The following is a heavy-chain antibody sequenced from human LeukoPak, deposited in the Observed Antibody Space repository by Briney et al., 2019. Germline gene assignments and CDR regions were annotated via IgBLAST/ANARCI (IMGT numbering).Heavy chain of an antibody. J-gene: IGHJ4*02. CDR2: INHSGST. Sequence: SETLSLTCAVYGGSFSGYYWSWIRQPPGKGLEWIGEINHSGSTNYNPSLKSRVTISVDTSKNQFSLKLSSVTAADTAVYYCARDHPYDSSGTRDYWGQGTLVTVSS. CDR3: ARDHPYDSSGTRDY. V-gene: IGHV4-34*01. D-gene: IGHD3-22*01. CDR1: GGSFSGYY.